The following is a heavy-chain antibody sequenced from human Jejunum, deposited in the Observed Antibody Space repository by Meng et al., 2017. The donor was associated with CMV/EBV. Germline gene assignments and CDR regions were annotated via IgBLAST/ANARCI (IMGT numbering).Heavy chain of an antibody. J-gene: IGHJ6*02. Sequence: WVRQAPGRGLEWMGWMNPNNGNTGYAQKFQGRFTMTWSTSISTAYMELSSLRSEDTAIYYCASHQQFCSGGSCYSLGYYYGMDVWVQGTTVTVSS. V-gene: IGHV1-8*01. D-gene: IGHD2-15*01. CDR3: ASHQQFCSGGSCYSLGYYYGMDV. CDR2: MNPNNGNT.